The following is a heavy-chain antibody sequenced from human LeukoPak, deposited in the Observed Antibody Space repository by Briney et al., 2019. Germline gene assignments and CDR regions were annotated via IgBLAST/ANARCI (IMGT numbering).Heavy chain of an antibody. D-gene: IGHD3-3*01. Sequence: PSETLSLTCAVYGGSFSGYYWSWIRQPPGKGLEWIGEINHSGSTNYNPSLKSRVTISVDTSKNQFSLKLSSVTAADTAVYYCARAGPLGLRFFERSVNWFDPWGQGTLVTVSS. V-gene: IGHV4-34*01. CDR3: ARAGPLGLRFFERSVNWFDP. CDR1: GGSFSGYY. CDR2: INHSGST. J-gene: IGHJ5*02.